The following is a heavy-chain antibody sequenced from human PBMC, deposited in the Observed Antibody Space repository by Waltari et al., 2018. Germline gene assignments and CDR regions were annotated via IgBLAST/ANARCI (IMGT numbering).Heavy chain of an antibody. CDR1: GFDFVHSA. J-gene: IGHJ6*02. Sequence: VQVLESGGDLVQPGGSLRLSCVASGFDFVHSAISWVRQTPGKGPAWVSTITGTGGGPLYANSPYYADSVKGRFTISRDNSKNTIDLQMSSLSAEDTAVYYCAKGSGMDVWGHGTTVTVSS. V-gene: IGHV3-23*01. CDR3: AKGSGMDV. CDR2: ITGTGGGPLYANSP.